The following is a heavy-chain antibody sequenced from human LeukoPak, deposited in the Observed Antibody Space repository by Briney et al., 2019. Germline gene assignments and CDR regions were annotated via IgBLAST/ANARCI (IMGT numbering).Heavy chain of an antibody. J-gene: IGHJ4*02. CDR2: MNPNSGDT. D-gene: IGHD3-9*01. V-gene: IGHV1-8*01. Sequence: ASVKVSCKASGYTFTSYDINWVRQATGQGLEWMGWMNPNSGDTGYAQKLQGRVTMTTDTSTSTAYMELRSLRSDDTAVYYCARDTYYDILTGLDYWGQGTLVTVSS. CDR3: ARDTYYDILTGLDY. CDR1: GYTFTSYD.